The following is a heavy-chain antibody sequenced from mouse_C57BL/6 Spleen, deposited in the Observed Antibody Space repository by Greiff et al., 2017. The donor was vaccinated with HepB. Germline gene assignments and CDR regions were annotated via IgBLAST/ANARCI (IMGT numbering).Heavy chain of an antibody. D-gene: IGHD2-5*01. CDR2: IYPGDGDT. Sequence: VKLQESGAELVKPGASVKISCKASGYSFSSYWMNWVKQRPGKGLAWIGQIYPGDGDTNYNGKFKGKATLTADKSSSTAYMQLSSLTSEDSAVYFCARDSNYEEDAMDYWGQGTSVTVSS. J-gene: IGHJ4*01. CDR3: ARDSNYEEDAMDY. CDR1: GYSFSSYW. V-gene: IGHV1-80*01.